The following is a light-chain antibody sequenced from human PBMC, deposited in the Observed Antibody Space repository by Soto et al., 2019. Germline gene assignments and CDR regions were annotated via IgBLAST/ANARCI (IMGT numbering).Light chain of an antibody. CDR3: QQTDTLPST. V-gene: IGKV1D-12*01. CDR2: AAS. J-gene: IGKJ5*01. CDR1: QGISSW. Sequence: DIQMTQSPSSVSASVGDRVTITCRASQGISSWLAWYQQKPGKAPKLLIYAASSLQSGVPSRFSGSGSRTDFTLTITSLQPEDIGTYYCQQTDTLPSTFGQGARLEI.